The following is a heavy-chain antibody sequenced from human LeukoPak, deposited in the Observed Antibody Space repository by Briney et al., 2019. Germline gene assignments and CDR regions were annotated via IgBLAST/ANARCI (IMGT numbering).Heavy chain of an antibody. D-gene: IGHD3-9*01. CDR2: ISSSGSTI. CDR3: ARGHTYYDILTGPGAGSDYYYGIDV. J-gene: IGHJ6*02. CDR1: GFTFSSHE. V-gene: IGHV3-48*03. Sequence: GGSLRLSCAASGFTFSSHEMNWVRQAPGKGLEWVSYISSSGSTIYYADSVKGRFTISRDNAKNSLYLQMYSLRAEDTAVYYCARGHTYYDILTGPGAGSDYYYGIDVWGQGSTVTVSS.